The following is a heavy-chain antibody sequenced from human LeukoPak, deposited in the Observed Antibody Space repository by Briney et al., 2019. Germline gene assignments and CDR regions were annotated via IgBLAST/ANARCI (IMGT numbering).Heavy chain of an antibody. CDR1: GGSFSDYY. J-gene: IGHJ3*02. CDR3: ARPTIALLAFDI. V-gene: IGHV4-34*01. D-gene: IGHD5-24*01. CDR2: INHSGST. Sequence: WETLSLTCAVYGGSFSDYYWSWIRQPPGKGLEWIGEINHSGSTNSNPSLKSRVTISIDTSKNQFSLKLSSVTAADTAVYYCARPTIALLAFDIWGQGTMVTVSS.